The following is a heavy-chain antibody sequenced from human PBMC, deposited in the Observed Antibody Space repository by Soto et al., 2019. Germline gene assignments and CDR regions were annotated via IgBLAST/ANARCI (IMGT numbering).Heavy chain of an antibody. CDR2: INAGNGNT. CDR3: ARDRVPAAIFYYYYYMDV. J-gene: IGHJ6*03. CDR1: GYTFTSYA. D-gene: IGHD2-2*01. V-gene: IGHV1-3*01. Sequence: QVQLVQSGAEVKKPGASVKVSCKASGYTFTSYAMHWVRQAPGQRLEWMGWINAGNGNTKYSQKFQGRVTITRDTSASTAYMELSILRSEDTAVYYCARDRVPAAIFYYYYYMDVWGKGTTVTVSS.